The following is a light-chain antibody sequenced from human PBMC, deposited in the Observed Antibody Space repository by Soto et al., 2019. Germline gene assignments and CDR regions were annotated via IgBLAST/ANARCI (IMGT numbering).Light chain of an antibody. J-gene: IGLJ2*01. V-gene: IGLV9-49*01. Sequence: QPVLTQPPSASASLGASVTLTCTLSSGYSNYKVDWYQQRPGKGPRFVMRVGTGGIVGSKGDGIPDRFSVLGSGLNRYLTIKNIQEEDESDYHCGADHGSGSNFVVFGGETKLTVL. CDR3: GADHGSGSNFVV. CDR1: SGYSNYK. CDR2: VGTGGIVG.